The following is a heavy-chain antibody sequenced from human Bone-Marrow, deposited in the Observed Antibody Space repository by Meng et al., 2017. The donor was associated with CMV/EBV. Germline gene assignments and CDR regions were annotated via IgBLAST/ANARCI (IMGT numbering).Heavy chain of an antibody. Sequence: GGSLRLSCAASGFTFSSYWMHWVRQAPGKGLVWVSRINSDGSSTSYADSVKGRFTISRDNAKNTLYLQMNSLRAEDTAVYYCAREMTGYYSRGYYYGMDVWGQGNTVNVSS. CDR1: GFTFSSYW. D-gene: IGHD3-9*01. CDR3: AREMTGYYSRGYYYGMDV. J-gene: IGHJ6*02. CDR2: INSDGSST. V-gene: IGHV3-74*01.